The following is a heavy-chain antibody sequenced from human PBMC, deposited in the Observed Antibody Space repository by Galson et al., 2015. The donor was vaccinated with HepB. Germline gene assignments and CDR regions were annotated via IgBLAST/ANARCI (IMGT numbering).Heavy chain of an antibody. J-gene: IGHJ4*02. CDR2: ISSNTLYT. CDR3: ARVADADYGDHTHFDS. V-gene: IGHV3-11*06. Sequence: SLRLSCAVSGFTFSDYYMSWIRQAPGKGLEWISYISSNTLYTNYADSVKGRLTISRDNAKTSLYLQINGLRAEDTAVYYCARVADADYGDHTHFDSWGQGTLVTVSS. CDR1: GFTFSDYY. D-gene: IGHD4-17*01.